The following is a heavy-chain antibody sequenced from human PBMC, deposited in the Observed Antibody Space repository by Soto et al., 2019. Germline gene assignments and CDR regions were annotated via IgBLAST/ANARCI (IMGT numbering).Heavy chain of an antibody. CDR3: ARGSRDGYNLSDHHYPYYGMDV. CDR1: GDTFSSYA. Sequence: ASVKVSCKASGDTFSSYAISWVRQAPGQGLEWMGGIIPIFGTVKYAQRFQGRVTITADESTSTAYMELSSLRSEDTAEYYCARGSRDGYNLSDHHYPYYGMDVWGQRISV. D-gene: IGHD5-12*01. CDR2: IIPIFGTV. V-gene: IGHV1-69*13. J-gene: IGHJ6*02.